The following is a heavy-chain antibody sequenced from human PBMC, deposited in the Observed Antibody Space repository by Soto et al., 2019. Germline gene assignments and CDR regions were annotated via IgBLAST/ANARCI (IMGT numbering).Heavy chain of an antibody. D-gene: IGHD6-13*01. J-gene: IGHJ4*02. V-gene: IGHV3-30*18. Sequence: QVQLVESGGGVVQPGRSLRLSCAASGFTFSSYGMHWVRQAPGKGLEWVAVISYDGSNKYYADSVKGRFTISRDNSKNTLYLQMNSLRAEDTAVYYCEKDLAGYFDYWGQGTLVTVSS. CDR1: GFTFSSYG. CDR2: ISYDGSNK. CDR3: EKDLAGYFDY.